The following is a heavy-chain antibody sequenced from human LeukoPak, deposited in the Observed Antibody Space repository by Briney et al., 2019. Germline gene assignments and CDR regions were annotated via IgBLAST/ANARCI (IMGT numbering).Heavy chain of an antibody. D-gene: IGHD6-19*01. V-gene: IGHV4-31*03. CDR2: IYYSGST. J-gene: IGHJ4*02. CDR3: VTDSSGWYLY. CDR1: GGSISSGGYY. Sequence: PSQTLSLTCTVSGGSISSGGYYWSWIRQHPGKGLEWIGYIYYSGSTYYNPSLKSRVTISVDTSKNQFSLKLSSVTAADTAVYYCVTDSSGWYLYWGQGTLVTVSS.